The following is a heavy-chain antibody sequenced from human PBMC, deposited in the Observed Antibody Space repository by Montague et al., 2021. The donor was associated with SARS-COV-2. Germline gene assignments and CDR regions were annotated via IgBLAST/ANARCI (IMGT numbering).Heavy chain of an antibody. CDR1: GGSISSFY. Sequence: SETLSLTCNVSGGSISSFYGSWFRQPPGKGLEWIGYISDSGSTNYNPSLTSRVTMSVDTSKNQFSLKVNSVTAADTAVYYCARHYSATLPAVYWGQGTLVTVSS. CDR3: ARHYSATLPAVY. J-gene: IGHJ4*02. D-gene: IGHD2-15*01. CDR2: ISDSGST. V-gene: IGHV4-59*08.